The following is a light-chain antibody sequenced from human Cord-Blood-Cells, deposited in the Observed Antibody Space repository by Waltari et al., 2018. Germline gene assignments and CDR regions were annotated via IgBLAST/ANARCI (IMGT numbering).Light chain of an antibody. CDR3: QQSYSTKWT. Sequence: DIQMNQSPSSLSASVGDRVTITCRASQSISSYLNWYQQKPGKAPKLLIYAASSLQSGVLSRFSGSGSGTDFTLTISSLQPEDFATYYCQQSYSTKWTFGQGTKVEIK. J-gene: IGKJ1*01. CDR1: QSISSY. CDR2: AAS. V-gene: IGKV1-39*01.